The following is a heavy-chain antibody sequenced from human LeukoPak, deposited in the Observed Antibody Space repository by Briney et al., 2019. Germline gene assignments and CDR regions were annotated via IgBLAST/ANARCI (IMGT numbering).Heavy chain of an antibody. CDR3: ARDKLAATHNWFDP. D-gene: IGHD6-13*01. Sequence: ASVKVSCKASGYTFTDYYMHWVRQAPGPGLEWMGRINPNSGGTDYAQKFQGRVTLIRDTSISTAYMELSRLTSDDTAVYYCARDKLAATHNWFDPWGQGTLVTVSS. V-gene: IGHV1-2*06. CDR2: INPNSGGT. CDR1: GYTFTDYY. J-gene: IGHJ5*02.